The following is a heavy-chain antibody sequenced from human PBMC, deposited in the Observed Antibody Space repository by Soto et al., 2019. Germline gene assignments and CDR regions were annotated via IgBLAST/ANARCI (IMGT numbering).Heavy chain of an antibody. V-gene: IGHV3-53*02. CDR1: GFTVSSNY. CDR2: IYSGGST. Sequence: EVQLVETGGGLIQPGGSLRLSCAASGFTVSSNYMSWVRQAPGKGLEWVSVIYSGGSTYYADSVKGRFTISRDNSKNTLYLQINSLRAEDTAVYYCARVRPMLLYCMDVWGQGTTVTVSS. CDR3: ARVRPMLLYCMDV. D-gene: IGHD3-16*01. J-gene: IGHJ6*02.